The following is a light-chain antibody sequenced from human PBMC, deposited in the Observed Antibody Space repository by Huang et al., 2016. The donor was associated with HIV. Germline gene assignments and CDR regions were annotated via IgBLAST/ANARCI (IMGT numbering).Light chain of an antibody. V-gene: IGKV3-15*01. Sequence: EIVMTQFPATVSVSPGETATLSCRASQSVFHNLAWYQHKPGQAPRLLIYGASTRATGIPARFSGSGSGTDFTLTISSLQSEDFAVYYCHQYEAWPPWTFGQGTKVEIK. CDR3: HQYEAWPPWT. J-gene: IGKJ1*01. CDR2: GAS. CDR1: QSVFHN.